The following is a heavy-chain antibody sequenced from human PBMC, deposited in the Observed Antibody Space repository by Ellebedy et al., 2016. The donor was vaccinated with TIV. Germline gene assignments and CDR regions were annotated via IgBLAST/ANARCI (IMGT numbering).Heavy chain of an antibody. J-gene: IGHJ4*02. CDR2: ISVHNGNT. CDR1: GYTFSTSH. Sequence: ASVKVSCKASGYTFSTSHISWVRQAPGQGLEWLGWISVHNGNTNYAQNFQGRVTMTTDTSTSTAYMELRSLGSDDTAVYYCARGHDYIWGSYRLPDYWGQGTLVTVSS. CDR3: ARGHDYIWGSYRLPDY. V-gene: IGHV1-18*01. D-gene: IGHD3-16*02.